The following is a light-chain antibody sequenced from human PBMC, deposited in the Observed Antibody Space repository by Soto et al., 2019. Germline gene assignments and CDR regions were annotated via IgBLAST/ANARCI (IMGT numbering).Light chain of an antibody. CDR1: QSVSGW. J-gene: IGKJ4*01. CDR2: RAS. V-gene: IGKV1-5*03. CDR3: QQYDSYPLT. Sequence: DIQMTQSPSILSTSVGDRVTITCRASQSVSGWLAWYQQKPGKAPKLLIYRASSLRSGVPSRFSGSASGTEFTLTISGLQPDDFATYYCQQYDSYPLTFGGGTKVEI.